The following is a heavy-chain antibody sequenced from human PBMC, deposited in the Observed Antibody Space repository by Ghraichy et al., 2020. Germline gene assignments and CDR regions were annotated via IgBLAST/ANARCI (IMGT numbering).Heavy chain of an antibody. D-gene: IGHD3-16*01. CDR2: IYYSGST. CDR3: ARQALGGYDYVWGRNTRYYYYGMDV. Sequence: SETPSLTCTVSGGSISSSSYYWGWIRQPPGKGLEWIGSIYYSGSTYYNPSLKSRVTISVDTSKNQFSLKLSSVTAADTAVYYCARQALGGYDYVWGRNTRYYYYGMDVWGQGTTVTVSS. V-gene: IGHV4-39*07. J-gene: IGHJ6*02. CDR1: GGSISSSSYY.